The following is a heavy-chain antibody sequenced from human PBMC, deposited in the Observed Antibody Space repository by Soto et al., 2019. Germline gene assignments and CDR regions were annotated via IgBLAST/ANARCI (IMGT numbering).Heavy chain of an antibody. CDR3: TRWNGYGDL. D-gene: IGHD1-1*01. V-gene: IGHV3-23*01. CDR1: GFSFSTYG. CDR2: VSGGSGVT. Sequence: EMQLLESGGGLVQPGGSLRLSCVVSGFSFSTYGVTWVRQAPGKGLEWVCGVSGGSGVTHDTDSVKGRFTISGDDSKNTVYLQMPSLRCEDTAVYYCTRWNGYGDLWGQGTLVTVSS. J-gene: IGHJ5*02.